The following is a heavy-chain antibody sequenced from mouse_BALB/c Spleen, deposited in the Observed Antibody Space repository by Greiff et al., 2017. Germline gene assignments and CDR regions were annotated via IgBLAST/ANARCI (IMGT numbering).Heavy chain of an antibody. V-gene: IGHV3-8*02. Sequence: EVQLQQSGPSLVKPSQTLSLTCSVTGDSITSGYWNWIRKFPGNKLEYMGYISYSGSTYYNPSLKSRISITRDTSKNQYYLQLNSVTTEDTATYYCARHDYDVGAYFDYWDQGTTLTVSS. CDR2: ISYSGST. CDR1: GDSITSGY. CDR3: ARHDYDVGAYFDY. J-gene: IGHJ2*01. D-gene: IGHD2-4*01.